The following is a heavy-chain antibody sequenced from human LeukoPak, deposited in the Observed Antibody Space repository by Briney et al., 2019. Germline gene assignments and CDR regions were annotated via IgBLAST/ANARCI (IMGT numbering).Heavy chain of an antibody. CDR3: ARATYYYDSSGYWTLEFDFDI. CDR2: IHHSGTT. Sequence: SETLSLTCTVSGYSISSGYFWGWIRQSPGKGLEWIGTIHHSGTTYYNPSLKSRVTISVDTSKNQFSLKLSSVTAADTAVYYCARATYYYDSSGYWTLEFDFDIWGQGTMVTVSS. D-gene: IGHD3-22*01. CDR1: GYSISSGYF. V-gene: IGHV4-38-2*02. J-gene: IGHJ3*02.